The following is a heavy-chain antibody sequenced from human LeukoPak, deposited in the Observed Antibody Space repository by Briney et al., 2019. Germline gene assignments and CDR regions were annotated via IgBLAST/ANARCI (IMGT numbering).Heavy chain of an antibody. D-gene: IGHD4-23*01. CDR3: ARDQKLSVVDS. J-gene: IGHJ4*02. Sequence: SETLSLTCTVSGGSISSYYWSWIRQPPGKGLEWIGYIYTSGSTNYNPPLKSRVTISVDTSKNQFSLKLNSVTAADTAVYYCARDQKLSVVDSWGQGSLVTVSS. CDR1: GGSISSYY. CDR2: IYTSGST. V-gene: IGHV4-4*09.